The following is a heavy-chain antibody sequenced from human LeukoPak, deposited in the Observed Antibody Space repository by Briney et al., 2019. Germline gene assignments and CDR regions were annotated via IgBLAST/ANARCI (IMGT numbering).Heavy chain of an antibody. Sequence: ASVKVSCKVSGYNLTELSMHWVRQAPGKGLEWMGGFDPEDGETIYAQKFQGRVTMTEDTSTDTAYMELSSLRSEDTAVYYCATNLVRPVVPAARNWFDPWGQGTLVTVSS. CDR1: GYNLTELS. D-gene: IGHD2-2*01. CDR3: ATNLVRPVVPAARNWFDP. J-gene: IGHJ5*02. V-gene: IGHV1-24*01. CDR2: FDPEDGET.